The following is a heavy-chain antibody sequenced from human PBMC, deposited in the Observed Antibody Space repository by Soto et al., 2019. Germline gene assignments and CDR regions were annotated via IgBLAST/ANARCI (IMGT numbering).Heavy chain of an antibody. CDR2: ISWNSGSI. D-gene: IGHD2-21*02. J-gene: IGHJ3*02. V-gene: IGHV3-9*01. Sequence: EVQLVESGGGLVQPGRSLRLSCAASGFTFDDYAMHWVRQAPGKGLEWVSGISWNSGSIGYADSVKGRFTISRDNAKNCLYLQMNSLRAEDTALYYCAKDIGAAYCGGDCYFDAFDIWGQGTMVTVSS. CDR3: AKDIGAAYCGGDCYFDAFDI. CDR1: GFTFDDYA.